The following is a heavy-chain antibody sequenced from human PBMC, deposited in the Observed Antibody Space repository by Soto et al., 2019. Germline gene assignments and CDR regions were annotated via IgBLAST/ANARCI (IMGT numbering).Heavy chain of an antibody. CDR3: ARPLNLGEVSFPYYYYDYMDV. CDR2: IYYSGST. CDR1: GGSISSSSYY. J-gene: IGHJ6*03. D-gene: IGHD3-16*02. Sequence: QLQLQESGPGLVKPSETLSLTCTVSGGSISSSSYYWGWIRQPPGKGLECIGSIYYSGSTYYNPSLKRRVPISVETSKNQFSLKLSSVTAADTAVYYCARPLNLGEVSFPYYYYDYMDVWGKGTTVTVSS. V-gene: IGHV4-39*01.